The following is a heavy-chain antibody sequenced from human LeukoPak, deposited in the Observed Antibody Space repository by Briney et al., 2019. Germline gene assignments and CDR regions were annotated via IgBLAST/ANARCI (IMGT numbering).Heavy chain of an antibody. CDR3: ARGRYCSSTSCYSYYYYMDV. CDR1: GYTFTSYD. CDR2: MNPNSGHT. V-gene: IGHV1-8*01. J-gene: IGHJ6*03. D-gene: IGHD2-2*02. Sequence: GASVKVSCKASGYTFTSYDINWVRQATGQGLEWMGWMNPNSGHTGYAQKFQGRVTMTRNTSISTAYMELSSLRSEDTAVYYCARGRYCSSTSCYSYYYYMDVWGKGTTVTVSS.